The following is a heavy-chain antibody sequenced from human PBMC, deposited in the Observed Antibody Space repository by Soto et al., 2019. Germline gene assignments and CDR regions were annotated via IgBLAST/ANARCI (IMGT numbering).Heavy chain of an antibody. CDR2: SYYSGST. V-gene: IGHV4-59*01. Sequence: QVQLQESGPGLVKPSETLSLTCTVSGGSISSYYWSWIRQPPGKGLEWIGYSYYSGSTKYNPSLKSRVTISVDTSKNQFSRKLSSVTAGDTAVYYCARDLGIAAAGSAFDPWGQGTLVTVSS. CDR1: GGSISSYY. CDR3: ARDLGIAAAGSAFDP. J-gene: IGHJ5*02. D-gene: IGHD6-13*01.